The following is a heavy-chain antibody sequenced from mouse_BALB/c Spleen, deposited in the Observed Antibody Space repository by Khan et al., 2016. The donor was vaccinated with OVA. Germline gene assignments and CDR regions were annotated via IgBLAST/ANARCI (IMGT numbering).Heavy chain of an antibody. Sequence: VQLQQPGAELVRPGAFVKLSCKASGFNIKDYDMHWVKQRPEQGLEWIGWIDPESDKTIYAPKFQGKASITTDTSSNTAYLQLSSLTSEDTAVYYCARSGYFAWFGYWGQGTLVTVSA. J-gene: IGHJ3*01. CDR3: ARSGYFAWFGY. V-gene: IGHV14-1*02. CDR1: GFNIKDYD. CDR2: IDPESDKT.